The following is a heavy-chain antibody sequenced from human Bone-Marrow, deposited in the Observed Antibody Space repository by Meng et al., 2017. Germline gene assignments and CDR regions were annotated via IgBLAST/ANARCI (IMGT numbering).Heavy chain of an antibody. CDR2: IWYDGSNK. Sequence: GESLKISCAASGFTFSSYGMHWVRQAPGKGLEWVAVIWYDGSNKYYADSVKGRFTISRDNSKNTLYLQMNSLRAEDTAVYYCARDSRGNTYGYFDYWGQGTLVTVSS. J-gene: IGHJ4*02. D-gene: IGHD5-18*01. CDR1: GFTFSSYG. CDR3: ARDSRGNTYGYFDY. V-gene: IGHV3-33*01.